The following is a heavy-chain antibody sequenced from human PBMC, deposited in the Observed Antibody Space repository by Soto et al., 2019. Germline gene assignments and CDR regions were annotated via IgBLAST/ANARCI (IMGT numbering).Heavy chain of an antibody. CDR1: GGSISSYY. D-gene: IGHD6-6*01. Sequence: QVQLQESGPGLVKPSETLSLTCTVSGGSISSYYWSWIRQPAGKGLEWIGRIYTSGSTNYNPSLRSRVTMPVDTSKNQFALKLSSVTAADTAVYYCARYSSSSYWYFDLWGRGTLVTVSS. J-gene: IGHJ2*01. CDR3: ARYSSSSYWYFDL. CDR2: IYTSGST. V-gene: IGHV4-4*07.